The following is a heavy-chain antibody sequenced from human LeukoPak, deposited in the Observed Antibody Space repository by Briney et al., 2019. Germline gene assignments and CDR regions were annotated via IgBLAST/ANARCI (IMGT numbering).Heavy chain of an antibody. Sequence: GASVKVSCKASGYTFTSYGISWVRQAPGQGLEWMGWISAYNGNTNYAQKLQGRVTITADKSTSTAYMELSSLRSEDTAVYYCARVGAPIAAYYYYGMDVWGQGTTVTVSS. J-gene: IGHJ6*02. D-gene: IGHD1-26*01. CDR3: ARVGAPIAAYYYYGMDV. V-gene: IGHV1-18*01. CDR1: GYTFTSYG. CDR2: ISAYNGNT.